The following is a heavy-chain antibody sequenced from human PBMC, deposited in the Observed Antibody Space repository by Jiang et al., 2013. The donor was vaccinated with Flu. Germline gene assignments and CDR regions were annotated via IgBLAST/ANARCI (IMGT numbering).Heavy chain of an antibody. V-gene: IGHV4-31*03. CDR1: GGSISSGGYY. CDR2: IYYSGST. D-gene: IGHD2-21*02. J-gene: IGHJ6*02. Sequence: KPSQTLSLTCTVSGGSISSGGYYWSWIRQXPGKGLEWIGYIYYSGSTYYNPSLKSRVTISVDTSKNQFSLKLSSVTAADTAVYYCARSGLVTATSVWPDYGMDVWGQGTTVTVSS. CDR3: ARSGLVTATSVWPDYGMDV.